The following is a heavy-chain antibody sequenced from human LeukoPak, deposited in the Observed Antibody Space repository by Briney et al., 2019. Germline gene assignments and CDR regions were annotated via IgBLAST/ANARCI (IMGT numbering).Heavy chain of an antibody. CDR1: GYTFTGYY. V-gene: IGHV1-2*02. J-gene: IGHJ4*02. Sequence: GASVKVSCKASGYTFTGYYMHWVRQAPGQGLEWMGWINPNSGGTNYVQKFQGRVTMTRDTSISTAYMELSRLRSDDTAVYYCAREVGGWGSSGYQGYWGQGTLVTVSS. CDR3: AREVGGWGSSGYQGY. D-gene: IGHD3-22*01. CDR2: INPNSGGT.